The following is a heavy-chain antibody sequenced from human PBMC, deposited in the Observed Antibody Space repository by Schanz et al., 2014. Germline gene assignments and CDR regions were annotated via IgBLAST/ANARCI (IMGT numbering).Heavy chain of an antibody. CDR2: IYSGIGA. Sequence: EGQLAESGGGLVQPGGSLRLSCAVSGFTVSSNHMSWVRQAPGKGLEWVSVIYSGIGAYYADSVKDRFTVSRDNSKNTLYLQMNSLRAEDTVVYYCAKQIHYDILTVTRNWGQGTLVTVSS. J-gene: IGHJ4*02. CDR3: AKQIHYDILTVTRN. V-gene: IGHV3-66*01. CDR1: GFTVSSNH. D-gene: IGHD3-9*01.